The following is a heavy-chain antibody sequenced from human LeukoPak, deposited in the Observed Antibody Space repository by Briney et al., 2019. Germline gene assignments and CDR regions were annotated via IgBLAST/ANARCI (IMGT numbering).Heavy chain of an antibody. V-gene: IGHV3-11*04. J-gene: IGHJ4*02. CDR1: GFTFSDYY. D-gene: IGHD5-18*01. Sequence: GGSLRLSCAASGFTFSDYYMSWIRQAPGKGLEWISYIDSSANTMYYADSVKGRFTISRDNAKNSLYLQINSLRAEDTAVYYCARSGYSYGLSANYWGQGTLVTVSS. CDR2: IDSSANTM. CDR3: ARSGYSYGLSANY.